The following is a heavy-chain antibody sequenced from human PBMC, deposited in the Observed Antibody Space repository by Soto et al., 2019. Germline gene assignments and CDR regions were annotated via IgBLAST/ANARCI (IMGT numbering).Heavy chain of an antibody. CDR1: GGSISSSRYY. J-gene: IGHJ5*02. CDR3: ARFSSRWPGFDP. V-gene: IGHV4-39*01. CDR2: IYYSGST. D-gene: IGHD6-13*01. Sequence: PSETLSLTCTVSGGSISSSRYYWGWIRQPPGKGLEWIGSIYYSGSTYYNPSLKSRATISVDTSKNQFSLKLSSVTAADTAVYYCARFSSRWPGFDPWGQGTLVTVSS.